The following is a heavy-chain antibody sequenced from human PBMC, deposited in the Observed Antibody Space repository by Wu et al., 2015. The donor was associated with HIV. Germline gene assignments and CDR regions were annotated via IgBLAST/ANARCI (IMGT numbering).Heavy chain of an antibody. CDR1: GYTLSKLS. D-gene: IGHD3-10*01. V-gene: IGHV1-24*01. CDR2: FDPKDGEI. CDR3: TTLRGGYYSGSDIPAAFDI. Sequence: QVPLVQSGAEVRKLGASVKVSCKVSGYTLSKLSMHWVRQTPGKGLEWMGGFDPKDGEIIYAQNFQGRLAMTEDTSTDTAYVELRSLRFEDTAVYYCTTLRGGYYSGSDIPAAFDIWGQGTMVTVSS. J-gene: IGHJ3*02.